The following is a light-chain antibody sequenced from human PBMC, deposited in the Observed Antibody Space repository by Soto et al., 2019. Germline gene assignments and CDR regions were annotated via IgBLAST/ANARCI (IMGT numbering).Light chain of an antibody. CDR2: GAS. CDR3: QQDGSSPYT. CDR1: QSVSSSY. J-gene: IGKJ2*01. V-gene: IGKV3-20*01. Sequence: ELLFTQSPGPLPLSPVERATLSCSASQSVSSSYLAGYQQKPGQTPRLLIHGASHRATGIPDRFSGSGSRTDFTITISRLAPEDFAVYYCQQDGSSPYTFGQGTKLEIK.